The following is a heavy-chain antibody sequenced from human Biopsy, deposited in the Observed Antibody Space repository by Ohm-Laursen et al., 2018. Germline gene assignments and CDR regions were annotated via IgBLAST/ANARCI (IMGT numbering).Heavy chain of an antibody. CDR3: ARDPGYDFWSGSDPFDI. CDR2: ISTYNDDT. J-gene: IGHJ3*02. CDR1: GYTFTAYG. Sequence: EASVKASCKTSGYTFTAYGISWVRQAPGQGLEWMGWISTYNDDTNIAQKFQGRVSMTTDTSTRTAYMELRSLRSGDTAIYFCARDPGYDFWSGSDPFDIWGQGTLVTVS. V-gene: IGHV1-18*04. D-gene: IGHD3-3*01.